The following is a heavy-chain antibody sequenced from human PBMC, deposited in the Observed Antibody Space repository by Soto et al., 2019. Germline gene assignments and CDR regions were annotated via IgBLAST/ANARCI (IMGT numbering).Heavy chain of an antibody. CDR2: IKQDGSEK. V-gene: IGHV3-7*03. CDR1: GFIFSSYW. J-gene: IGHJ4*02. Sequence: GGSLRLSCATSGFIFSSYWMSWVRQAPGKGLEWVANIKQDGSEKYYVDSVKGRFTISRDNVKNSLYLQMSSLRAEDTAMYYCARDFGGGIAVAGVGFDYWGQGTLVTVSS. CDR3: ARDFGGGIAVAGVGFDY. D-gene: IGHD6-19*01.